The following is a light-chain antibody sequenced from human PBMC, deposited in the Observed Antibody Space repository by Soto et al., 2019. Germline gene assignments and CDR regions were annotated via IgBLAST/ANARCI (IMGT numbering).Light chain of an antibody. CDR3: SSYTSSSIF. CDR2: EVS. J-gene: IGLJ2*01. Sequence: QSALTQPASVSGSPGQSITISCTGTSSDVGGYNYVSWYQQHPGKAPKLMIYEVSNRPSWVSNRFSGSKSGNTASLTISGLQAEDVADYYCSSYTSSSIFFGGGTQLTVL. CDR1: SSDVGGYNY. V-gene: IGLV2-14*01.